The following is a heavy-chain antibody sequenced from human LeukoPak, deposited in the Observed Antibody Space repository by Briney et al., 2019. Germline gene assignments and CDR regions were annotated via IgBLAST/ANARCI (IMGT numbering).Heavy chain of an antibody. CDR2: IIPIFGTA. CDR3: AREGSLTMVRGVIIEVVWFDP. Sequence: VASVKVSCKASGGTFSSYAISWVRQAPGQGLEWMGGIIPIFGTANYAQKFQGRVTITADESTSTAYMELSSLRSEDTAVYYCAREGSLTMVRGVIIEVVWFDPWGQGTLVTVSS. CDR1: GGTFSSYA. D-gene: IGHD3-10*01. V-gene: IGHV1-69*01. J-gene: IGHJ5*02.